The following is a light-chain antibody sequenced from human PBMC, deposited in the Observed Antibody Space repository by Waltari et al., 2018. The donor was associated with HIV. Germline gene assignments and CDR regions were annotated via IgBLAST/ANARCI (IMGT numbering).Light chain of an antibody. J-gene: IGLJ2*01. CDR2: ECG. CDR3: TSYAGNNLV. Sequence: QSALTQPPSASGSPGQSVTISCTGTSSHVGAHKYVPWYQQHPGKAPKPMTHECGKGPSGVPDRVSGSKSGNTAFLTVSGLQAEDEADYYCTSYAGNNLVFGGGTKMTVL. V-gene: IGLV2-8*01. CDR1: SSHVGAHKY.